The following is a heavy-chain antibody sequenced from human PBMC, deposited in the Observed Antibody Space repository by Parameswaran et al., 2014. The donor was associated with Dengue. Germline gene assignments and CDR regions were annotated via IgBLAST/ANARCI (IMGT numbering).Heavy chain of an antibody. D-gene: IGHD2-15*01. V-gene: IGHV5-51*01. CDR2: IYTGDSDT. CDR3: ASPRLGRGLGHCSGGTCPAMQFHAFAF. J-gene: IGHJ3*01. Sequence: VRQAPGKGLEWMGNIYTGDSDTRYSPSFQGQVIISADKSTNTAYLQWSGLKASDTAVYYCASPRLGRGLGHCSGGTCPAMQFHAFAFWGQGTMVTV.